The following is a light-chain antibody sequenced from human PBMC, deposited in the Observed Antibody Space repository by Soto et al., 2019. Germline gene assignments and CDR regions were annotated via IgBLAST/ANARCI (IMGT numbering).Light chain of an antibody. Sequence: EIVLTQSPATLSLSPGERATLSCRASQSVSSSYLAWYQQKPGQAPRLLIYGASTRATGVPARFSGRGSGTEFTLTISSLQSEDFAVYYCQQYTNWPPNTFGQGTRLEI. J-gene: IGKJ5*01. CDR3: QQYTNWPPNT. CDR2: GAS. CDR1: QSVSSSY. V-gene: IGKV3-15*01.